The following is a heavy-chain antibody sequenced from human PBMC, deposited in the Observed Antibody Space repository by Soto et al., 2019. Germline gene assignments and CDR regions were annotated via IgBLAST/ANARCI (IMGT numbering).Heavy chain of an antibody. CDR3: AIYDSSGSRGFQH. Sequence: QVQLQESGPGLVKPSQTLSLTCTVSGGSISSGGYYWSWIRQHPGKGLEWIGYIYYSGSTYYNPSIKSRVTISVDTSKNQFSLKLSSVTAADTAVYYCAIYDSSGSRGFQHWGQGTLVTVSS. V-gene: IGHV4-31*03. D-gene: IGHD3-22*01. J-gene: IGHJ1*01. CDR1: GGSISSGGYY. CDR2: IYYSGST.